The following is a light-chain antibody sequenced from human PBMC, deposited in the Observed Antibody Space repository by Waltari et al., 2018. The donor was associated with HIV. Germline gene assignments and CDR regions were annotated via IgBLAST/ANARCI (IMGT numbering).Light chain of an antibody. CDR2: EVS. V-gene: IGLV2-8*01. CDR1: SSDVGAYNY. J-gene: IGLJ2*01. Sequence: QSALTQPPSASGSPGQSVTISCTGTSSDVGAYNYVSWYQQHPGKAPKLMIYEVSKRPSGVPDRFFGSKSGNTASLTVSGLQAEDEADYYCSSYAGSNNLVFGGGTKLTVL. CDR3: SSYAGSNNLV.